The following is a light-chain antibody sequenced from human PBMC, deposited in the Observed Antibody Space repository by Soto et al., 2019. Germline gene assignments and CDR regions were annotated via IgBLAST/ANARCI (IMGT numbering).Light chain of an antibody. V-gene: IGLV2-14*01. CDR2: DVS. CDR3: SSYTSSSTVV. Sequence: QSVLTQPASVSGSPGQSITISCTGTSSDVGGYNYVSWYQQDPGKAPKLMIYDVSYRPSGVSNRFSGSKSGNTASLTISGLQAEDEADYYCSSYTSSSTVVFGGGSKLTVL. CDR1: SSDVGGYNY. J-gene: IGLJ2*01.